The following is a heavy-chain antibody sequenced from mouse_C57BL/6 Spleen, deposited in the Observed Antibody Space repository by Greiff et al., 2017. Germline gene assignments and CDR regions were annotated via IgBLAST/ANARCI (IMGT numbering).Heavy chain of an antibody. D-gene: IGHD1-1*01. V-gene: IGHV1-54*01. CDR1: GYAFTNYL. CDR2: INPGSGGT. CDR3: ARRDYYGSSYAMYY. Sequence: VQLQQSGAELVRPGTSVKVSCKASGYAFTNYLIEWVKQRPGQGLEWIGVINPGSGGTNYNEKFKGKATLTADKSSSTAYMQLNSLTSEDSAVYFCARRDYYGSSYAMYYWGQGASVTVSS. J-gene: IGHJ4*01.